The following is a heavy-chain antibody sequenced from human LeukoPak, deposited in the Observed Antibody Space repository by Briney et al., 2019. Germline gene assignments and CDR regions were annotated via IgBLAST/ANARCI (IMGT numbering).Heavy chain of an antibody. D-gene: IGHD7-27*01. Sequence: SETLSLTCAVSGGSFSGYYWSWIRQPPGKGLEWIGDINLGGRTNYNPSLKSRVTFSLDTSKSQFSLKLTSMTAADTAMYYCARAQRNWGSYYYHMDVWGKGTTVTVSS. J-gene: IGHJ6*03. CDR1: GGSFSGYY. V-gene: IGHV4-34*01. CDR3: ARAQRNWGSYYYHMDV. CDR2: INLGGRT.